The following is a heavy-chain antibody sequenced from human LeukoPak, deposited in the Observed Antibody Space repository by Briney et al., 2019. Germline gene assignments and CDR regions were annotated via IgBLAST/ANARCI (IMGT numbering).Heavy chain of an antibody. J-gene: IGHJ4*02. CDR2: ISGSGGST. Sequence: GGSLRLSCAASGFSFSSYAMRWVRQAPGKGLEWVSAISGSGGSTYYADSVKGRFTISRDNSKNTLYLQMNSLRAEDTAVYYCAKGIYGYSDGLFDYWGQGTLVTVSS. D-gene: IGHD5-18*01. V-gene: IGHV3-23*01. CDR3: AKGIYGYSDGLFDY. CDR1: GFSFSSYA.